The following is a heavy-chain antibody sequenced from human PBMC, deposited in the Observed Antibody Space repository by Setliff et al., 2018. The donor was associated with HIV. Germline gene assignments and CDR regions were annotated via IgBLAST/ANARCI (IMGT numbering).Heavy chain of an antibody. J-gene: IGHJ6*03. CDR3: ARGSRQLTIFGVVFKTNYYFMDV. CDR2: INHDRTT. CDR1: GGSFSGYY. Sequence: PSETLPLTCAVYGGSFSGYYWSWIRQPPGKGLEWIGEINHDRTTNYNPSLKSRVTISVDTSKNQFSLTLNSVTAADTAVYYCARGSRQLTIFGVVFKTNYYFMDVWGKGTAVTVSS. V-gene: IGHV4-34*01. D-gene: IGHD3-3*01.